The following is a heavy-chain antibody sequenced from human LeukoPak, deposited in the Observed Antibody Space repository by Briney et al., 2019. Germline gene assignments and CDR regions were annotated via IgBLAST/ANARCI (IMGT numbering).Heavy chain of an antibody. CDR1: GFTFSSYS. CDR2: INSSSSYI. CDR3: ARSRIAYYYYYYGMDV. Sequence: GGTLRLSCAASGFTFSSYSMNWVRQAPGKGLEWVSSINSSSSYIYYADSVKGRFTISRDNAKNSLYLQMSSLRAEDTAVYYCARSRIAYYYYYYGMDVWGQGTTVTVSS. D-gene: IGHD6-6*01. V-gene: IGHV3-21*01. J-gene: IGHJ6*02.